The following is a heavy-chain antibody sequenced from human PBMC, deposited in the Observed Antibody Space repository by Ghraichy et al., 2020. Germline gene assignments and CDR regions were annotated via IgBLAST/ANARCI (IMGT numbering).Heavy chain of an antibody. CDR1: RSNVSTLV. V-gene: IGHV1-24*01. CDR3: ATLAEMVELHVGGGGTDY. Sequence: ASVKVSCKIGRSNVSTLVMNSVRECRLLGVERMGGLDPEDGETSYAQKFQGRVTMTEDTSTDTAYMELSSLRSEDTAVCYCATLAEMVELHVGGGGTDYSAQIILVTVSS. CDR2: LDPEDGET. D-gene: IGHD1-7*01. J-gene: IGHJ4*02.